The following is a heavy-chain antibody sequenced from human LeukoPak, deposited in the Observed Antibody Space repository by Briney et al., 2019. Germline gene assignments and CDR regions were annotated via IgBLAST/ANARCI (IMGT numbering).Heavy chain of an antibody. D-gene: IGHD1-26*01. CDR3: ARDLGGSYRTGAFDI. Sequence: SETLSLTCTVSGGSISSSSYYWSWIRQPPGKGLEWIGYIYYSGSTNYNPSLKSRVTISVDTSKNQFSLKLSSVTAADTAVYYCARDLGGSYRTGAFDIWGQGTMVTVSS. V-gene: IGHV4-61*01. CDR1: GGSISSSSYY. CDR2: IYYSGST. J-gene: IGHJ3*02.